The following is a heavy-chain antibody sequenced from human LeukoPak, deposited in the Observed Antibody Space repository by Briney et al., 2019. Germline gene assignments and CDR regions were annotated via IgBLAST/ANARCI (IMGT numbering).Heavy chain of an antibody. D-gene: IGHD6-19*01. J-gene: IGHJ4*02. CDR3: ARDSFSGWPPGGIDS. Sequence: GRSLRLSCVASGFLFSAYGMHWVRQAPGKGLEWVAVISYDGSETYYADSMKGRFTISRDNSENTLYVEMTRLRDEDTAVYYCARDSFSGWPPGGIDSWGQGTLVTVSS. V-gene: IGHV3-30*03. CDR2: ISYDGSET. CDR1: GFLFSAYG.